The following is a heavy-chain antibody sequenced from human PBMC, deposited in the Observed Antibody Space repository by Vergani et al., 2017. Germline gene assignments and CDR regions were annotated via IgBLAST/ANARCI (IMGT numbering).Heavy chain of an antibody. CDR1: GFTFSSYW. CDR3: ARDRAYYDFWSGYFY. V-gene: IGHV3-7*01. Sequence: EVQLVESGGGLVQPGGSLRLSCAASGFTFSSYWMSWVRQAPGKGLEWVANIKQDGSEKYYVDSVKGRFTISRDNAKNSLYLQMNSLTAEDTAVYYCARDRAYYDFWSGYFYWGQGTLVTVSS. J-gene: IGHJ4*02. D-gene: IGHD3-3*01. CDR2: IKQDGSEK.